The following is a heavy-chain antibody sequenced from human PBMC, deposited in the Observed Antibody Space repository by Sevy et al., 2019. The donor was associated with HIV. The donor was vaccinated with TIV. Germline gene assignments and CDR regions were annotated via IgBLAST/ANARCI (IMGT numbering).Heavy chain of an antibody. CDR2: MNPNSGNT. CDR1: GYTFTSYD. J-gene: IGHJ4*02. V-gene: IGHV1-8*01. D-gene: IGHD3-22*01. Sequence: ASVKVSCKASGYTFTSYDINWVRQATGQGLEWMGWMNPNSGNTGYAQKFQGRVTMTRNTSISTAYMELSSLRSEDTAVYYCARVLDYCDSSGYFHFPYWGQGTLVTVSS. CDR3: ARVLDYCDSSGYFHFPY.